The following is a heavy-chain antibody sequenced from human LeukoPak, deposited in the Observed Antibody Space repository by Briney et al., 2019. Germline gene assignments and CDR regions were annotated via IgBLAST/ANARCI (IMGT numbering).Heavy chain of an antibody. CDR2: ISSSGSTI. D-gene: IGHD6-19*01. J-gene: IGHJ4*02. V-gene: IGHV3-48*03. Sequence: GGSLRLSCAASGFTFSSYEMNWVRQAPGKGLEWVSYISSSGSTIYYADSVKGRFTISRDNAKNSLYLQMNSLRAEDTAVYYCARALAVAGTFDYWAREPWSPSPQ. CDR1: GFTFSSYE. CDR3: ARALAVAGTFDY.